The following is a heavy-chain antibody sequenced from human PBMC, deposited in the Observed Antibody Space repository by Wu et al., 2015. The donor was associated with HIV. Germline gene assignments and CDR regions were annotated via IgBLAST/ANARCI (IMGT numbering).Heavy chain of an antibody. CDR3: ARGKNYYSDYFEY. J-gene: IGHJ4*02. Sequence: QVQLVQSGAEVKKFGSSVKVSCKASRDTFTYFAVNWVRQAPGQGLEWMGGIIPIHRTSNYAQNFQGRVTMTTDESTTTAYMELSSLTYEDTAMYYCARGKNYYSDYFEYWGQGTLVAVSS. CDR1: RDTFTYFA. D-gene: IGHD1-26*01. CDR2: IIPIHRTS. V-gene: IGHV1-69*05.